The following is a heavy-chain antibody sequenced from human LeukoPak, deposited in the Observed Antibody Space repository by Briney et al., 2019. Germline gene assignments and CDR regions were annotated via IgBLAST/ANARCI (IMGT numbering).Heavy chain of an antibody. Sequence: SETLSLTCTVSGGSLSSYYWSWIRQPPGKGLEWIGYIYYSGSTNYNPSLKSRVTISVDTSKNQFSLKLSSMTAADTAVYYCARHLLGYCSSTSCPTYGMDVWGQGTTVTVSS. V-gene: IGHV4-59*08. CDR2: IYYSGST. CDR1: GGSLSSYY. J-gene: IGHJ6*02. CDR3: ARHLLGYCSSTSCPTYGMDV. D-gene: IGHD2-2*01.